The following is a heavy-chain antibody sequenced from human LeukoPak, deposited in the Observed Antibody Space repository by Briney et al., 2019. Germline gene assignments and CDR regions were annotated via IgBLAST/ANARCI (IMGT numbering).Heavy chain of an antibody. D-gene: IGHD2-2*01. Sequence: QPGGSLRLSCAASGFTFSSYGMHWVRQAPGKGLEWVAFIRYDGSNKYYADSVKGRFTISRDNSKNTLYLQMNSLRAEDTAVYYCAKISGVPAAKKGIDYWGQGTLVTVSS. CDR1: GFTFSSYG. J-gene: IGHJ4*02. CDR3: AKISGVPAAKKGIDY. CDR2: IRYDGSNK. V-gene: IGHV3-30*02.